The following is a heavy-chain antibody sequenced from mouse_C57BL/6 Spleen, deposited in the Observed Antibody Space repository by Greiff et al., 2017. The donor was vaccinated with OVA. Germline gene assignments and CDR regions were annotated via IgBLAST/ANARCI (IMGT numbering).Heavy chain of an antibody. J-gene: IGHJ3*01. CDR3: ATQGSWFAY. CDR1: GYTFTSYW. CDR2: IDPSDSET. Sequence: QVQLQQPGAELVRPGSSVKLSCKASGYTFTSYWMHWVKQRPIQGLEWIGNIDPSDSETNYNQKFKDKATLTVDKSSSTAYMQLSSLTSEDSAVYDCATQGSWFAYWGQGTLVTVSA. V-gene: IGHV1-52*01.